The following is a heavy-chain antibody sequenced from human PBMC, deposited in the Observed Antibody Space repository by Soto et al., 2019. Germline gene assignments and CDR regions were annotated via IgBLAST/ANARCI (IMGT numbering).Heavy chain of an antibody. J-gene: IGHJ4*02. CDR3: ARSAFGDGIFYFDY. CDR2: IYSGGST. D-gene: IGHD3-10*01. Sequence: GGSLRLSCAASGFTVSSNYMSWVRQAPGKGLEWVSVIYSGGSTYYADSVKGRFTISRDNSKNTLYLQMNSLRAEDTAVYYCARSAFGDGIFYFDYWGQGTLVTVSS. CDR1: GFTVSSNY. V-gene: IGHV3-53*01.